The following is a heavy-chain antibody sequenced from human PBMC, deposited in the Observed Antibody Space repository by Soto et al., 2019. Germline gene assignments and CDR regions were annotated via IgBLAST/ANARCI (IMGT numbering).Heavy chain of an antibody. CDR2: INAGNGNT. Sequence: QVQLVQSGAEEKKPGASVKVSCKASGYTFTSYAMHWVRQAPVQRLEWMGWINAGNGNTKYSQKFQGRVTITRDTSASTAYMELSSLRSEDTAVYYCARDPCYYGMDVWGQGTTVTVSS. CDR1: GYTFTSYA. CDR3: ARDPCYYGMDV. V-gene: IGHV1-3*05. J-gene: IGHJ6*02.